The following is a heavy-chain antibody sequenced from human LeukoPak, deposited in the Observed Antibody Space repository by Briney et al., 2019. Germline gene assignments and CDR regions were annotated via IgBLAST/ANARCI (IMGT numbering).Heavy chain of an antibody. CDR1: GFTFRSYE. J-gene: IGHJ4*02. CDR2: ISDVGTT. CDR3: ARENSGYDGGFDY. Sequence: PGGSLRLSCTTSGFTFRSYEMSWVRQAPGKGLEWVSYISDVGTTYYADSVKGRFTISRDNAKNSLFLQMNSLRAEDTAVYFCARENSGYDGGFDYWGQGTPVTVSS. V-gene: IGHV3-48*03. D-gene: IGHD5-12*01.